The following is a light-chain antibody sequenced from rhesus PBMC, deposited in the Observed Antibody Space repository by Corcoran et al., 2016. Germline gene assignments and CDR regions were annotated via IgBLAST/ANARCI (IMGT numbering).Light chain of an antibody. J-gene: IGKJ1*01. CDR1: QGISSS. V-gene: IGKV1-28*01. CDR2: AAS. Sequence: DIQMTQSPSSLSASVGDTVTITCRASQGISSSLNWFQQKPGKAPKLLFYAASSLESGVPSRFSGIGAMTEFTLPISGQQPEDFAAYYCLQHNSYPWTFGHGTKVEIK. CDR3: LQHNSYPWT.